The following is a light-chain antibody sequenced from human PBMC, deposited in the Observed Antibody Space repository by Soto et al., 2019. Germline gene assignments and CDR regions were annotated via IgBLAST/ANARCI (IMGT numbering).Light chain of an antibody. J-gene: IGLJ1*01. CDR3: AAWSDGLSGYV. CDR2: KNN. V-gene: IGLV1-47*01. CDR1: SSNVGGNY. Sequence: QSALTQPPSASGTPGQRVTISCSGSSSNVGGNYVYWFQQFPGTAPKLLIYKNNQRPSGVPDRFSGSKFDTSASLDISGLRSEDEADYYCAAWSDGLSGYVFGTGTKLTVL.